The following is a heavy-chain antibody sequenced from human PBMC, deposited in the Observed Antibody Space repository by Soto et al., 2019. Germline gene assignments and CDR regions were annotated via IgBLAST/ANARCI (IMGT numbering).Heavy chain of an antibody. D-gene: IGHD5-12*01. CDR3: ATRRRGYGLGY. Sequence: SETLSLTCTMYSQSFSDYYWNWIRQTPGKGLEWIGEINHSGSTNYNPSLKSRVTIPVDTSKNQFSLKLSSVTAADTAVYYCATRRRGYGLGYWGQGTLVTVSS. CDR1: SQSFSDYY. V-gene: IGHV4-34*01. J-gene: IGHJ4*02. CDR2: INHSGST.